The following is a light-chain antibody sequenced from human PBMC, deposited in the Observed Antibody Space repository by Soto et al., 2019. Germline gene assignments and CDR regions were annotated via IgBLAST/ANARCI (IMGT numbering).Light chain of an antibody. Sequence: DIQMTQSPSSVPASVGDRVTSTGRASQGINTRLDWYHQKPGKAPKLLIYTASNLQSGVPSRFSGSGSGTDFTLTISSLQPEDFATYYCQQTDSFPLTFGQGTRLEIK. J-gene: IGKJ5*01. V-gene: IGKV1-12*01. CDR1: QGINTR. CDR3: QQTDSFPLT. CDR2: TAS.